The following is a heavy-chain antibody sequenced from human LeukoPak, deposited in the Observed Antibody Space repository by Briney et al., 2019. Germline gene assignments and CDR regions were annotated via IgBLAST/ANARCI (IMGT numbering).Heavy chain of an antibody. CDR2: ISSSSSYI. D-gene: IGHD4-17*01. CDR1: GFTFSSYE. Sequence: PGGSLRLSCAASGFTFSSYEMNWVRQAPGKGLEWVSSISSSSSYIYYADSVKGRFTISRDNAKNSLYLQMNSLRAEDTAVYYCARNGLTVTTRAFDIWGQGTMVTVSS. J-gene: IGHJ3*02. CDR3: ARNGLTVTTRAFDI. V-gene: IGHV3-21*01.